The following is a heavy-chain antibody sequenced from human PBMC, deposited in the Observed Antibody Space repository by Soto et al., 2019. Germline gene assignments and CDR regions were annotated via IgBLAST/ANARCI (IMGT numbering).Heavy chain of an antibody. V-gene: IGHV4-4*02. Sequence: QVQLQESGPGLVKPSGTLSLTCAVSGGSISSSNWWSWVRQPPGKGLEWIGEIYHSGSTNYNPSLKSRVTISVDTSKNQFSLKLSSVTAADTAVYYCATVGYSSGWGYFDYWGQGTLVTVSS. CDR3: ATVGYSSGWGYFDY. CDR2: IYHSGST. J-gene: IGHJ4*02. D-gene: IGHD6-19*01. CDR1: GGSISSSNW.